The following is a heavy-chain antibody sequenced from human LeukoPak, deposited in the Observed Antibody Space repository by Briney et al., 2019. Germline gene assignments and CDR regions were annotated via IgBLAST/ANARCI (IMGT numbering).Heavy chain of an antibody. CDR3: ASLRFLEWLFGE. CDR1: GGSISSYY. Sequence: PSETLSLTCTVSGGSISSYYWSWIRQPPGKGLEWIGYIYYSGSTNYNPSPKSRVTISVDTSKNQFSLELSSVTAADTAVYYCASLRFLEWLFGEWGQGTLVTVSS. CDR2: IYYSGST. D-gene: IGHD3-3*01. V-gene: IGHV4-59*01. J-gene: IGHJ4*02.